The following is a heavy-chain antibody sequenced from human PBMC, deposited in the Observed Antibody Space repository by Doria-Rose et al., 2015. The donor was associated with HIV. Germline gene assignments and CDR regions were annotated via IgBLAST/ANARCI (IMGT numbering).Heavy chain of an antibody. D-gene: IGHD3-16*01. Sequence: FSNAWMNWVRQAPGKGLEWVGRIKSKPDGGTTEYAAPVKGRFSISRDDSKNTLSLQMNILKTEDTAVYYCTTDRFFPSWGQGTMVTVSS. CDR3: TTDRFFPS. J-gene: IGHJ3*01. CDR2: IKSKPDGGTT. V-gene: IGHV3-15*07. CDR1: FSNAW.